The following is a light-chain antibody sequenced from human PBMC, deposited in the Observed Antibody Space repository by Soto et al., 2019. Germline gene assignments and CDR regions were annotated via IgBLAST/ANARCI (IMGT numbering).Light chain of an antibody. V-gene: IGLV2-11*01. CDR2: DVS. J-gene: IGLJ1*01. CDR1: SSDVGGYNY. Sequence: SALTQPRSVSGSPGQSVTISCTGTSSDVGGYNYVSWYQQHPGKAPKLMIYDVSKRPSGVPDRFSGSKSGNTASLTISGLQAEDEADYYCCSYAGSYTLYVFGTGTRSPS. CDR3: CSYAGSYTLYV.